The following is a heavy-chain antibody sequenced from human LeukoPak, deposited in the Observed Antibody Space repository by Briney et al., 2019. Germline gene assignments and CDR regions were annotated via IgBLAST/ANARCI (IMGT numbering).Heavy chain of an antibody. D-gene: IGHD2-15*01. V-gene: IGHV1-18*01. CDR3: ARTCSGASCYVIY. J-gene: IGHJ4*02. CDR2: ISGYNGNT. Sequence: GASVKVSCKASGYTFTNYGITWVRQAPGQGLEWMGWISGYNGNTNYAQKLQGRVTMTTETSTSTAYMELRSLRSDDTAIYYCARTCSGASCYVIYWGQETLLTVSS. CDR1: GYTFTNYG.